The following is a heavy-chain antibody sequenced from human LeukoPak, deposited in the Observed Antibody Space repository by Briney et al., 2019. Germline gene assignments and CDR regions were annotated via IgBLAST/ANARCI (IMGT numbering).Heavy chain of an antibody. CDR3: ARQSGVGSFDY. CDR1: GFTFSSYA. CDR2: ISGSGGST. J-gene: IGHJ4*02. D-gene: IGHD2-8*01. Sequence: GGSLRLSCAASGFTFSSYAMSWVRQAPGKGLEWVSAISGSGGSTYYADSVKGRFTISRDNSKNTLYLQMNSLKASDTAMYYCARQSGVGSFDYWGQGTLVTVSS. V-gene: IGHV3-23*01.